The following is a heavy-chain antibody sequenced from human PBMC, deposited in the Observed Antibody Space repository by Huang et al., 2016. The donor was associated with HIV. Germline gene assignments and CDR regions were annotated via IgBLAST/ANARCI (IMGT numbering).Heavy chain of an antibody. Sequence: EVLLVQSGAELNEPGESLKISCKASGYGFSSYWIGWVRQKPGKGLEWMGIIYPRDTETKYSPSCDGQVTIAADKSTRTAYLQWESLKAPDTAIYFCARQVDGFRSHFDFWGQGTLVSVSS. J-gene: IGHJ4*02. CDR3: ARQVDGFRSHFDF. CDR1: GYGFSSYW. V-gene: IGHV5-51*01. D-gene: IGHD5-18*01. CDR2: IYPRDTET.